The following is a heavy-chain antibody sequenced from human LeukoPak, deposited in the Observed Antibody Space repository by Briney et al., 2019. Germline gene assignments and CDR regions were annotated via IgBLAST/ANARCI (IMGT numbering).Heavy chain of an antibody. CDR2: INPNSGGT. V-gene: IGHV1-2*04. J-gene: IGHJ4*02. CDR3: ARARGGYCSSTSTCSYYFDY. Sequence: GASVKVSCKASGYTFTGYYMHWVRQAPGQGLEWMGWINPNSGGTNYAQKFQGWVTMTRDTSISTAYMELSRLRSDDTAVYFCARARGGYCSSTSTCSYYFDYWGQGTLVTVSS. CDR1: GYTFTGYY. D-gene: IGHD2-2*01.